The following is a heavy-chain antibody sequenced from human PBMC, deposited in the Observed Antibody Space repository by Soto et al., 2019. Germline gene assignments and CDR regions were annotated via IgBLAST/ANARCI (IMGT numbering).Heavy chain of an antibody. V-gene: IGHV3-53*01. CDR1: GFTVSSDY. Sequence: EVQLVESGGGLIQPGGSLRLSCAASGFTVSSDYMSWVRQAPGKGLYWVSVIYRGGGTYYADSVKGRFTISRDIFKNTVYLQMNSLRAEDTAVYYCAREVPEGRIYVFWSCSAGGPLWFDPWGQGTLVTVSS. CDR2: IYRGGGT. D-gene: IGHD3-3*01. J-gene: IGHJ5*02. CDR3: AREVPEGRIYVFWSCSAGGPLWFDP.